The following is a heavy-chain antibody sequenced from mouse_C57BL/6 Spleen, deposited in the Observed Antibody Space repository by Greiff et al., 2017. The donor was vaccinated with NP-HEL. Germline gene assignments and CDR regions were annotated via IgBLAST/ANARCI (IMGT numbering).Heavy chain of an antibody. V-gene: IGHV1-59*01. D-gene: IGHD2-1*01. Sequence: QVQLQQPGAELVRPGTSVKLSCKASGYTFTSYWMHWVKQRPGQGLEWIGVIDPSDSYTNYNQKFKGKATLTVDTSSSTAYMQLSSLTSEDSAGYYCARLRTTGYYAMDYWGQGTSVTVSS. CDR1: GYTFTSYW. CDR3: ARLRTTGYYAMDY. CDR2: IDPSDSYT. J-gene: IGHJ4*01.